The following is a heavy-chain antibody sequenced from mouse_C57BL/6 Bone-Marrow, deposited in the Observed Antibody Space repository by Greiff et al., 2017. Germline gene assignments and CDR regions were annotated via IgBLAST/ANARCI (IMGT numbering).Heavy chain of an antibody. D-gene: IGHD1-1*01. CDR2: IDPENGDT. Sequence: VQLQQSGAELVRPGASVKLSCTASGFNIKDDYMHWVKQRPEQGLEWIGWIDPENGDTEYASKFQGKATITADTSSNTAYLQLSSLRSEDTAVYYCTTRGSSYRNYFDYWGQGTTLTVSS. J-gene: IGHJ2*01. CDR1: GFNIKDDY. V-gene: IGHV14-4*01. CDR3: TTRGSSYRNYFDY.